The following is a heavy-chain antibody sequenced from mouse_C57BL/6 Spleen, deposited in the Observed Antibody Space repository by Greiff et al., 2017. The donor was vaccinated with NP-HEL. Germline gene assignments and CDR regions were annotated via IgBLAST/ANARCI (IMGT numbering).Heavy chain of an antibody. J-gene: IGHJ1*03. V-gene: IGHV1-18*01. Sequence: EVQLQQSGPELVKPGASVKIPCKASGYTFTDYNMDWVKQSHGKSLEWIGDINPNNGGTIYNQKFKGKATLTVDKSSSTAYMELRSLTSEDTAVYYCARDDGYPYWYFDVWGTGTTVTVSS. CDR3: ARDDGYPYWYFDV. CDR2: INPNNGGT. CDR1: GYTFTDYN. D-gene: IGHD2-3*01.